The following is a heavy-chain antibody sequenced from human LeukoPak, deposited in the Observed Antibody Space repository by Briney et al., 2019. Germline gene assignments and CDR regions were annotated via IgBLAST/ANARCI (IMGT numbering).Heavy chain of an antibody. D-gene: IGHD1-7*01. J-gene: IGHJ4*02. CDR1: GLTFSTSN. V-gene: IGHV3-48*01. Sequence: SGGSLRLSCAASGLTFSTSNINWVRQAPGKGLEWVSYISSDGNTMYYANSVKGRFTISRDNARNSLYLQMSSLRADDTAVYYCATLAAELIFVGSDYWGQGTLVTVSS. CDR2: ISSDGNTM. CDR3: ATLAAELIFVGSDY.